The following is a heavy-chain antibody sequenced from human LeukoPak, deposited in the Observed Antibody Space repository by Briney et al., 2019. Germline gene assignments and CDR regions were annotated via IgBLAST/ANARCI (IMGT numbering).Heavy chain of an antibody. J-gene: IGHJ4*02. CDR3: AREGVEYYYDSSGHDY. D-gene: IGHD3-22*01. CDR2: IMNDGSNK. CDR1: GFTFSSYG. V-gene: IGHV3-30*02. Sequence: GGSLRLSCAASGFTFSSYGMHWVRQAPGKGLEWVAFIMNDGSNKFYGDSVKGRFTISRDNSKNTVYLQMNSLRAEDTAVYYCAREGVEYYYDSSGHDYWGQGTLVTVSS.